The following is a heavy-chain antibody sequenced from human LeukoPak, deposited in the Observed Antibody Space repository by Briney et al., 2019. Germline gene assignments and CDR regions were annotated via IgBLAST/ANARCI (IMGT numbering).Heavy chain of an antibody. CDR3: ASGSYYNDAFDI. CDR2: IYYSGSA. V-gene: IGHV4-59*08. D-gene: IGHD1-26*01. CDR1: GGSINSYQ. J-gene: IGHJ3*02. Sequence: SETLSLTCTVSGGSINSYQWSWLRQPPGKGLEWIGNIYYSGSANYNPSLTSRGIISVDTSKNQFSLKLSPAIAADTAVYYCASGSYYNDAFDIWGQGTMVTVSS.